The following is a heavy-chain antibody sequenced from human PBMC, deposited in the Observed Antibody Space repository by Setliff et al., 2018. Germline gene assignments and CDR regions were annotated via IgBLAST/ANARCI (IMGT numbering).Heavy chain of an antibody. D-gene: IGHD2-2*01. CDR2: IITNTGKT. CDR3: ARFGGSCSSSSCYASDL. V-gene: IGHV1-18*01. CDR1: GYTFTNYG. Sequence: ASVKVSCKASGYTFTNYGFTWVRQVPGQGLEWMGMIITNTGKTSYPKKFQGRVTMTTDTYTGTGYMELRSLTSDDTAVYFCARFGGSCSSSSCYASDLWGQGTMVTVSS. J-gene: IGHJ3*01.